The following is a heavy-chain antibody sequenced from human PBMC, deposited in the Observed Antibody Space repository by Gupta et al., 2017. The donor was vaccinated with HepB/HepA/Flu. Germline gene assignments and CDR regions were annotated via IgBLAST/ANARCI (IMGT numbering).Heavy chain of an antibody. D-gene: IGHD1-26*01. J-gene: IGHJ4*02. CDR2: ISSSSSTI. V-gene: IGHV3-48*02. Sequence: EVQLVESGGGLVQPGGSLRLSCAASGFTFSSYSMNWVRQAPGKGLEWVSYISSSSSTIYYEDSVKGRFTISRDNAKNSLYLQMNSLRDEDTAVYYCARLRARGWELNTFDYWGQGTLVTVSS. CDR3: ARLRARGWELNTFDY. CDR1: GFTFSSYS.